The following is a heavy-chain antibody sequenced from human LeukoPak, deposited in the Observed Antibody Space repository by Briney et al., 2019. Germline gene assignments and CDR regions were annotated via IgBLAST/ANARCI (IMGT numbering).Heavy chain of an antibody. J-gene: IGHJ3*02. V-gene: IGHV1-69*01. CDR1: GGTFSNYDFTLTSYA. D-gene: IGHD3-22*01. Sequence: SVTVSCKASGGTFSNYDFTLTSYALTWVRQAPGQGLEWMGGIIPIYGRADYPQKFQGRVTITADESTRTVTMQLSSLRSEDTAVYYCAGFFYDNSNATFDIWGQGTVVTVS. CDR2: IIPIYGRA. CDR3: AGFFYDNSNATFDI.